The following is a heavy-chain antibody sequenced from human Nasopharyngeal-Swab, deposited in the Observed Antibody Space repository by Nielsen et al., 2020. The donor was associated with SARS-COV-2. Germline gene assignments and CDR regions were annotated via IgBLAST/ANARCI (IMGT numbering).Heavy chain of an antibody. CDR2: INHSGST. CDR3: ARTYGGNYEYFQH. Sequence: SETLSLTCAVYGGSFSGYYWSWIRQPPGKGLEWIGEINHSGSTNYNPSLKSRVTISVDTSKNQFSLKLSSVTAADTAVYYYARTYGGNYEYFQHWGQGTLVTVSS. V-gene: IGHV4-34*01. J-gene: IGHJ1*01. D-gene: IGHD4-23*01. CDR1: GGSFSGYY.